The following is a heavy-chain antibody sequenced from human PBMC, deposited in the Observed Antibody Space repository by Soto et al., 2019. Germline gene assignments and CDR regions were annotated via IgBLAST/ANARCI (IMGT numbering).Heavy chain of an antibody. CDR2: ISGDGDTA. CDR3: ARDPIRWPTPKGFDY. CDR1: GFNFNNDA. D-gene: IGHD4-17*01. Sequence: PGGSLRLSCAAFGFNFNNDAMNWVRQAPGKGPEWVSAISGDGDTAYYADSVKGRFTISRDNAKNSLYLQMNSLRAEDTAVYYCARDPIRWPTPKGFDYWGQGTLVTVSS. J-gene: IGHJ4*02. V-gene: IGHV3-23*01.